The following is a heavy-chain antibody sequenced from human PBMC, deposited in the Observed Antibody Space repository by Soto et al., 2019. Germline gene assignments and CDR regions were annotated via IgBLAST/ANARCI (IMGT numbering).Heavy chain of an antibody. D-gene: IGHD6-13*01. CDR1: GYIFSRYG. Sequence: QVQLVQSGPEVRKPGASVKVSCKASGYIFSRYGISWVRQAPGQGLEWMAWISGYNGNTKFGERVQGRVNVTTDTSTSPAYMELRSMRSDDTAVYYCAREAAAERNYYGLDVLGQGTTVIGSS. CDR3: AREAAAERNYYGLDV. CDR2: ISGYNGNT. V-gene: IGHV1-18*04. J-gene: IGHJ6*02.